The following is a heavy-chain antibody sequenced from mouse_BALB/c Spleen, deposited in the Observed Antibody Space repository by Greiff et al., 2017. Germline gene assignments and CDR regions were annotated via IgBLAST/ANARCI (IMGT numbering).Heavy chain of an antibody. Sequence: EVMLVESGPGLVKPSQSLSLTCTVTGYSITSDYAWNWLRQFPGNKLEWMGYISYSGCTSYNPSLKSRISITRDTSKNQFFLQLNSVTTEDTATYYCARRYFDVWGAGTTVTVSS. CDR2: ISYSGCT. CDR1: GYSITSDYA. V-gene: IGHV3-2*02. J-gene: IGHJ1*01. CDR3: ARRYFDV.